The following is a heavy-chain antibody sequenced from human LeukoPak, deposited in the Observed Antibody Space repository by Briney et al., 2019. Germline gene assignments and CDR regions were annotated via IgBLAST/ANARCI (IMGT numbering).Heavy chain of an antibody. V-gene: IGHV4-39*02. Sequence: SETLSLTCTVSGASISSSSYYWGWIRQPPGKGLEWIGSIYYSGNTHYNPSLKSRVTISVDTSKNRYSLKLSSVTAADTAVYYCARGPKTYYYGSGSYPYWGQGTLVTVSS. J-gene: IGHJ4*02. CDR3: ARGPKTYYYGSGSYPY. CDR1: GASISSSSYY. D-gene: IGHD3-10*01. CDR2: IYYSGNT.